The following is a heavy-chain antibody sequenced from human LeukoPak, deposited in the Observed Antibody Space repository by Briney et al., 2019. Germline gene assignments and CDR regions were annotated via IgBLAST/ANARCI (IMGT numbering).Heavy chain of an antibody. Sequence: SVKVSCKASGGTFSSYAISWVRQAPGQGLEWMGGIIPIFGTANYAQKFQGRVTITTDESTSTAYMELSSLRSEDTAVYYCAKDWAVVVPAVWVGLDYWGQGTLVTVSS. V-gene: IGHV1-69*05. CDR1: GGTFSSYA. CDR3: AKDWAVVVPAVWVGLDY. CDR2: IIPIFGTA. D-gene: IGHD2-2*01. J-gene: IGHJ4*02.